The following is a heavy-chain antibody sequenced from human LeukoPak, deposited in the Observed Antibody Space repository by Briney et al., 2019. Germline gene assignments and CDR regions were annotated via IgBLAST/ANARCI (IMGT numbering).Heavy chain of an antibody. CDR1: GYTFTGYY. CDR3: ARTGFYSDSNGYYKYFDY. CDR2: INPNSGGT. V-gene: IGHV1-2*02. J-gene: IGHJ4*02. Sequence: ASVRVSCKASGYTFTGYYMHWVRQAPGQGLEWMGWINPNSGGTNYAQKFQGRVTMTRDTSISTAYMELSRPRSDDTAVYYCARTGFYSDSNGYYKYFDYWGQGTLVTVSS. D-gene: IGHD3-22*01.